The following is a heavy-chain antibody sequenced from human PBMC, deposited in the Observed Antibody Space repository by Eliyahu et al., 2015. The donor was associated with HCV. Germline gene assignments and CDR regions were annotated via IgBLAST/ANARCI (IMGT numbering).Heavy chain of an antibody. D-gene: IGHD3-16*01. CDR2: IYHSGST. J-gene: IGHJ4*02. V-gene: IGHV4-38-2*02. CDR1: GYSISSGFY. Sequence: QVQLQESGPGLVKPSETLSLTCTVSGYSISSGFYWGWIRQPPGKGLEWVASIYHSGSTYYNPSLKSRVTISVDTSTNQFSLKLTSVTAADTAVYYCARASWGSYYFDYWGQGTLVTVSS. CDR3: ARASWGSYYFDY.